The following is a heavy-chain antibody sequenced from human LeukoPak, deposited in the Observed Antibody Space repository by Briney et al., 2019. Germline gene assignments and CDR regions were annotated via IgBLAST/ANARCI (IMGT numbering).Heavy chain of an antibody. V-gene: IGHV3-23*01. CDR3: AKAGPATAGVYYFDY. J-gene: IGHJ4*02. CDR1: GFTFSYHA. CDR2: ISVSGGTT. Sequence: PGGSLRLSCTASGFTFSYHAMNWVRQAPGKGLEWVSGISVSGGTTYYADSVKGRFTISRDNSKNTLYLQMNSLRAEDTAVYYCAKAGPATAGVYYFDYWAREPWSPSPQ. D-gene: IGHD3-10*01.